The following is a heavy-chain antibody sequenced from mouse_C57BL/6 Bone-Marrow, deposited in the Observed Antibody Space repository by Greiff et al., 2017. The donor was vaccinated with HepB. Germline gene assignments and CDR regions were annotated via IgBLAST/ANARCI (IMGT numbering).Heavy chain of an antibody. CDR1: GFTFSSYA. CDR2: ISDGGSYT. CDR3: ARDYYYGSTYYYAMDY. D-gene: IGHD1-1*01. J-gene: IGHJ4*01. V-gene: IGHV5-4*01. Sequence: EVQGVESGGGLVKPGGSLKLSCAASGFTFSSYAMSWVRQTPEKRLEWVATISDGGSYTYYPDNVKGRFPISRDNAKNNLYLQMSHLKSEDTAMYYCARDYYYGSTYYYAMDYWGQGTSVTVSS.